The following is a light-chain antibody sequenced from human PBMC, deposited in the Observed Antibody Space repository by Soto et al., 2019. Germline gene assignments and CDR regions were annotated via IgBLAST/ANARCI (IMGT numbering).Light chain of an antibody. V-gene: IGKV1-5*03. CDR1: QTISSW. J-gene: IGKJ1*01. CDR3: QHYNSYSEA. CDR2: KAS. Sequence: IQLTPSPSSLTASVADRVPVTRRASQTISSWLAWYQQKPGKAPKLLIYKASTLKSGVPSRFSGSGSGTEFTLTISSLQPDDVATYYCQHYNSYSEAFGQGTKV.